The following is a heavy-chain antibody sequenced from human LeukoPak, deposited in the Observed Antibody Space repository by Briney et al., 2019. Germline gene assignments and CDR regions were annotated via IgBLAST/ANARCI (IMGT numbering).Heavy chain of an antibody. V-gene: IGHV3-23*01. Sequence: GGSLRLSCAASGFTFSSYAMSWVRQAPGKGLEWVSAISGSGGSTYYADSVKGRFTISRDNSKNTLYLQMNSLRAEDTAVYYCAKHTGIIAVAGTTLFDYWGQGTLVTVSS. CDR3: AKHTGIIAVAGTTLFDY. J-gene: IGHJ4*02. CDR2: ISGSGGST. D-gene: IGHD6-19*01. CDR1: GFTFSSYA.